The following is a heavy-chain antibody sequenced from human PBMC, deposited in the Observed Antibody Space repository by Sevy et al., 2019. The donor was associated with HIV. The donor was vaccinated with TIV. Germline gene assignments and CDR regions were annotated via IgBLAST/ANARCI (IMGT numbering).Heavy chain of an antibody. CDR1: DGSFSGYF. CDR3: ARSPPVVVVPGAPRWFDP. V-gene: IGHV4-34*01. J-gene: IGHJ5*02. Sequence: LSLTCAVHDGSFSGYFWNWIRQLPGKGLEWIGEINESGITYYNPSLKSRVTISVDTSKKQFSLKLNSVTAVDSAVYFCARSPPVVVVPGAPRWFDPWGQGTLVTVSS. D-gene: IGHD2-2*01. CDR2: INESGIT.